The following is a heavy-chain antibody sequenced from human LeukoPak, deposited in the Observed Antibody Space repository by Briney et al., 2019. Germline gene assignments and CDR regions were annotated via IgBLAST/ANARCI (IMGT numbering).Heavy chain of an antibody. CDR3: ARAVDTAMAGLDTFDY. Sequence: ASVNVSCKASGYTFTSYDINWVRQATGQGLEWMGWMNPNSGNTGYAQKFQGRVTMTRNTSISTAYMELSSLRSEDTAVYYCARAVDTAMAGLDTFDYWGQGTLVTVSS. D-gene: IGHD5-18*01. V-gene: IGHV1-8*01. CDR2: MNPNSGNT. J-gene: IGHJ4*02. CDR1: GYTFTSYD.